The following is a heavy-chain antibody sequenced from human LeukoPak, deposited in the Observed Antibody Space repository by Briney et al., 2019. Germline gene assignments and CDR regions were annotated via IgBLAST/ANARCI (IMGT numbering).Heavy chain of an antibody. V-gene: IGHV3-48*04. J-gene: IGHJ4*02. Sequence: GGSLRLSCAASGFTFSSYSMNWVRQAPGKGLEWVSYISISSSIIYYADSVKGRFTISRDNAKNSLYLQMNSLRAEDTAVYYCARDFGRYFFDYWGQGTLVTVSS. D-gene: IGHD3-10*01. CDR3: ARDFGRYFFDY. CDR1: GFTFSSYS. CDR2: ISISSSII.